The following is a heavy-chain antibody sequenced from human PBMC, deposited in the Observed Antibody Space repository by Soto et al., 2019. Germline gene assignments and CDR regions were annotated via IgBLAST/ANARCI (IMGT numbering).Heavy chain of an antibody. CDR3: AKGRYDFWSPYYFDS. CDR1: GLNFDDFA. CDR2: ITWNSRAL. D-gene: IGHD3-3*01. J-gene: IGHJ4*02. Sequence: SLRLSCVGTGLNFDDFAMHWVRQAPGKGLEWVPGITWNSRALAYADSVKGRFTISRDNARNSLYLQMDSLRDEDTALYYCAKGRYDFWSPYYFDSWGQGTLVTVSS. V-gene: IGHV3-9*01.